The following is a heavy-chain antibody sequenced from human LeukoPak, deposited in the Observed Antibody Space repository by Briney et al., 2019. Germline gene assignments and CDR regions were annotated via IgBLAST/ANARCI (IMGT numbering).Heavy chain of an antibody. CDR2: IYPGDSDT. CDR1: GYSFTSYW. D-gene: IGHD3-22*01. Sequence: GESLKISCKGSGYSFTSYWIGRVRQMPGKGLGWMGIIYPGDSDTRYSPSFQGQVTISADKSISTAYLQWSSLKASDTAMYYCARLRGDYYDSSGYYYYFDYWGQGTLVTVSS. J-gene: IGHJ4*02. V-gene: IGHV5-51*01. CDR3: ARLRGDYYDSSGYYYYFDY.